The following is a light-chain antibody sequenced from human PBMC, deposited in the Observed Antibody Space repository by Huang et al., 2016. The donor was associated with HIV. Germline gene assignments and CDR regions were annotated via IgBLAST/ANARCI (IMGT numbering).Light chain of an antibody. CDR1: QDIGTS. CDR3: QQLHTYPIT. J-gene: IGKJ5*01. V-gene: IGKV1-13*02. Sequence: AVQLTQSPSSLSASVGDTVIISCRASQDIGTSLAWYQQRTGRAPKLLISAASTLQTGVPSRFSGDSAGTYFTLFITNLQHEDFATYYCQQLHTYPITFGQGTRLDMK. CDR2: AAS.